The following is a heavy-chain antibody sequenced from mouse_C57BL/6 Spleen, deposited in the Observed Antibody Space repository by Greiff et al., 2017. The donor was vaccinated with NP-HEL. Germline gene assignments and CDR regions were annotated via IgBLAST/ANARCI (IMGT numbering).Heavy chain of an antibody. CDR1: GFTFSDYG. V-gene: IGHV5-17*01. CDR2: ISSGSSTI. J-gene: IGHJ4*01. Sequence: EVHLVESGGGLVKPGGSLKLSCAASGFTFSDYGMHWVRQAPEKGLEWVAYISSGSSTIYYEDTVKGRFTISRDNAKNTLFLQMTSLRSEDTAMYYCARSDRSYAMDYWGQGTSVTVSS. CDR3: ARSDRSYAMDY.